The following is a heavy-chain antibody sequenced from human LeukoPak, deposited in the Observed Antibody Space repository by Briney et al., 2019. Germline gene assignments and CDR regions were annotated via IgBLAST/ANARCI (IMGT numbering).Heavy chain of an antibody. CDR3: AGGSDSSSHNRSTE. CDR1: GYTFTSYG. D-gene: IGHD3-22*01. CDR2: ITTYNGDT. J-gene: IGHJ4*02. Sequence: VASVKVSCKASGYTFTSYGISWVRQAPGQGPEWMGWITTYNGDTNSAQNLQGRVTMTRDTSTSTAYMDLRSLRSDDTAVYYCAGGSDSSSHNRSTEWGQPTLVTVSS. V-gene: IGHV1-18*01.